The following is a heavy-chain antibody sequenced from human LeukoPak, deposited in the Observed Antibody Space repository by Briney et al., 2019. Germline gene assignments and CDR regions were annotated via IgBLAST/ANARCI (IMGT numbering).Heavy chain of an antibody. CDR2: IIPIFGTA. V-gene: IGHV1-69*13. D-gene: IGHD3-9*01. CDR1: GGTFSSYA. Sequence: ASVKVSCKASGGTFSSYAISWVRQAPGQGLEWMGGIIPIFGTANYAQKFQGRVTITADESTSTAYMELSSLRSEDTAVYYCARANRAVFQYLFSGGRGPYYFDSWGQGTLVTVSS. CDR3: ARANRAVFQYLFSGGRGPYYFDS. J-gene: IGHJ4*02.